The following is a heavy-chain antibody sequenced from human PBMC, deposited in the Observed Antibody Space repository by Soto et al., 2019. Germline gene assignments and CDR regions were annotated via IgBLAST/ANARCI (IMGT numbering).Heavy chain of an antibody. V-gene: IGHV2-5*02. CDR1: GFSLSTSGVG. CDR3: AHSGKSCSGATCYVRYSFDY. J-gene: IGHJ4*02. D-gene: IGHD2-2*01. CDR2: IYWDDDK. Sequence: QTTLKESGPTLVKPTQTLTLTCTFSGFSLSTSGVGVGWIRQPPGKALEWLALIYWDDDKRYSPSLKSRLTITKDTSKHQVVLTMNNMDPVDTATYYCAHSGKSCSGATCYVRYSFDYWGQGTLVTVSS.